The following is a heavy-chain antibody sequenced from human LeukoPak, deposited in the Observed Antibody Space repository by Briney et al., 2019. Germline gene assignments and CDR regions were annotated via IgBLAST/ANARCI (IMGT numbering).Heavy chain of an antibody. D-gene: IGHD4-11*01. J-gene: IGHJ3*01. V-gene: IGHV4-34*01. CDR1: GGSFSGYY. Sequence: SETLSLTCAVYGGSFSGYYWSWIRQPPGKGLEWIGEINHSGSTNYNPSLKSRVTISVDTSKNQFSLKLSSVTAADTAVYYCARDRDGLHDAFDFWGQGTMVTVSS. CDR2: INHSGST. CDR3: ARDRDGLHDAFDF.